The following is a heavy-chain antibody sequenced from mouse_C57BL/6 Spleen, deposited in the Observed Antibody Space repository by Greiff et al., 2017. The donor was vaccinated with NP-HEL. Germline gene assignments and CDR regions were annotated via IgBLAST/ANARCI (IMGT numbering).Heavy chain of an antibody. Sequence: ESGPGLVKPSQSLSLTCSVTGYSFTSGCFSYGIRQLPGNKLEWMGFISYDGSNNYNAYLKNQTSITRDTSKNRFFLKLNTVTTEDTATYYCAGDKLYYDYNYAMDYWGQGTTVTVSS. V-gene: IGHV3-6*01. J-gene: IGHJ4*01. CDR2: ISYDGSN. CDR1: GYSFTSGCF. CDR3: AGDKLYYDYNYAMDY. D-gene: IGHD2-4*01.